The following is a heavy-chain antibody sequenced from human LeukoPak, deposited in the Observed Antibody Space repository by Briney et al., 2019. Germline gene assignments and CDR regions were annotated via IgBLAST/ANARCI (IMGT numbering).Heavy chain of an antibody. D-gene: IGHD3-10*01. V-gene: IGHV4-4*07. CDR3: ARHMWFGPGQLYYYMDV. J-gene: IGHJ6*03. CDR2: IYTSGST. CDR1: GGSISSYY. Sequence: SETLSLTCTVSGGSISSYYWSWIRQPAGKGPEWIGRIYTSGSTNYNPSLKSRVTISVDTSKNQFSLKLSSVTAADTAVYYCARHMWFGPGQLYYYMDVWGKGTTVTASS.